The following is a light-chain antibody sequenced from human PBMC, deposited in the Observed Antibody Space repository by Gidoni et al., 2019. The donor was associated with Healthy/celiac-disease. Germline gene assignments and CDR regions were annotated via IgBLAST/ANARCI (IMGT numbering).Light chain of an antibody. CDR1: QSLLHSNGYNY. CDR3: MQALQTPRT. CDR2: LGS. V-gene: IGKV2-28*01. Sequence: DIGMTQFPLSLPVTPGEPASISCRSSQSLLHSNGYNYLDWYLQKPGQSPQLLIYLGSNRASGVPDRFSGSGSGTDFTLKISKVEAEDVGVYYCMQALQTPRTFXPXTKVDIK. J-gene: IGKJ3*01.